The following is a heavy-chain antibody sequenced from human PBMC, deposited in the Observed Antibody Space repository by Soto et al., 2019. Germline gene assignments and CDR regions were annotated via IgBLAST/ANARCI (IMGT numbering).Heavy chain of an antibody. D-gene: IGHD2-15*01. Sequence: SETLSLTCTVSGGSISSGGYYWSWIRQHPGKGLEWIGYIYYSGSTYYNPSLKSRVTISVDTSKNQFSLKLSSVTAADTAVYYCARGVPTVYCSGGSCYSGDAFDIWGQGTMVTVSS. J-gene: IGHJ3*02. CDR1: GGSISSGGYY. CDR3: ARGVPTVYCSGGSCYSGDAFDI. CDR2: IYYSGST. V-gene: IGHV4-31*03.